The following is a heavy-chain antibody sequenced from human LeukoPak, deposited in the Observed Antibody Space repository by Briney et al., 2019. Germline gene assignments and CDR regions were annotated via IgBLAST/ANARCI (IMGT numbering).Heavy chain of an antibody. CDR2: INHSGST. J-gene: IGHJ5*02. CDR3: ARDSSRLSDGFDP. Sequence: KTSETLSLTCAVYGGSFSGYYWSWIRQPPGKGLEWIGEINHSGSTNYNPSLKSRVTISVDTSKNQFSLKLSSVTAADTAVYYCARDSSRLSDGFDPWGQGTLVTVSS. CDR1: GGSFSGYY. V-gene: IGHV4-34*01. D-gene: IGHD6-6*01.